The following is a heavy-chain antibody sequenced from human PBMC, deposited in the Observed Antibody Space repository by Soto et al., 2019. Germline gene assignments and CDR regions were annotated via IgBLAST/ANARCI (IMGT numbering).Heavy chain of an antibody. J-gene: IGHJ4*02. D-gene: IGHD3-10*01. V-gene: IGHV4-31*04. CDR2: IYYSGST. Sequence: QVRLQESGPGLVKPSQTLSLTCTVSGGSISSGGYYWSWIRQHPGKGLEWIGYIYYSGSTYYNPSLKSRVTMSVAPSHNHFSLKLASVIAADTAVYYCQIRGSGSYRDFDYWGQGILVTVSS. CDR3: QIRGSGSYRDFDY. CDR1: GGSISSGGYY.